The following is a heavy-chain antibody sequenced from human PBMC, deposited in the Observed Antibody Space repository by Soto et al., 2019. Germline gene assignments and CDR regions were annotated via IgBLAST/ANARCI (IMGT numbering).Heavy chain of an antibody. D-gene: IGHD3-10*01. CDR2: IWYDGSNK. CDR1: GFTFSSYG. CDR3: ARDGGPKGSYFDY. V-gene: IGHV3-33*01. J-gene: IGHJ4*02. Sequence: GGSLRLSCAASGFTFSSYGMHWVRQAPGKGLEWVAVIWYDGSNKYYADSVKGRFTISRDNSKNTLYLQMNSLRAEDTAVYYCARDGGPKGSYFDYWGQGTLVTVSS.